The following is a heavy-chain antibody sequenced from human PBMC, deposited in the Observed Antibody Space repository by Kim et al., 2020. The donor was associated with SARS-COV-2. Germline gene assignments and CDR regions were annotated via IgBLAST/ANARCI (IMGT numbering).Heavy chain of an antibody. Sequence: SETLSLTCAVSGGSISSSNWWSWVRQPPGKGLEWIGEIYHSGSTNYNPSLKSRVTISVDKSKNQFSLKLSSVTAADTAVYYCARAMVRGVYDYVWGSYRLSRFILSAFDIWGQGTMVTVSS. CDR2: IYHSGST. J-gene: IGHJ3*02. D-gene: IGHD3-16*02. CDR1: GGSISSSNW. V-gene: IGHV4-4*02. CDR3: ARAMVRGVYDYVWGSYRLSRFILSAFDI.